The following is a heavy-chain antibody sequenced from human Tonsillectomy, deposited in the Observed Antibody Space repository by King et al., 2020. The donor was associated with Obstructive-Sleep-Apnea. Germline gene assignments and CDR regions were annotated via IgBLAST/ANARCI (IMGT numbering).Heavy chain of an antibody. CDR3: AKDRMGVVGDYYGAGSYPADY. D-gene: IGHD3-10*01. CDR2: MSGNNYKT. V-gene: IGHV3-23*04. Sequence: VQLVESGGGLVQPGGSLRLSCAASGFTFSSYAMGWARQAPGKGLEWLSAMSGNNYKTYYADSVKGRFTISRDNAKNTRYLQFNSLRAVDTAVYYWAKDRMGVVGDYYGAGSYPADYWGQGTLVTVSS. CDR1: GFTFSSYA. J-gene: IGHJ4*02.